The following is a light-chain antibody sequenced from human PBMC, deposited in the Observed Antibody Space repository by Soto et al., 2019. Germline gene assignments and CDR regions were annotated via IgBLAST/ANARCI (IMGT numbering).Light chain of an antibody. J-gene: IGKJ2*01. V-gene: IGKV3-15*01. CDR2: GAS. CDR1: QSVSRN. CDR3: QQYNLWPPYT. Sequence: IVMTQSPGTLSLSPGERATLSCRASQSVSRNLAWYQQKPGQAPRLLIYGASTRATGIPARFSGSGSETEFTLTISSLQSEDFAIYYCQQYNLWPPYTFGQGTRLEIK.